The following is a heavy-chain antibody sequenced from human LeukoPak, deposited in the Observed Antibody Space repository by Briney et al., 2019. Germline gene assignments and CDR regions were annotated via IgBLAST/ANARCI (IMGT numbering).Heavy chain of an antibody. D-gene: IGHD6-13*01. CDR1: GFTFSSYG. J-gene: IGHJ4*02. V-gene: IGHV3-30*02. CDR3: AKDRRSYSSSRYEIDY. Sequence: GGSLRLSCAASGFTFSSYGMHWVRQAPGKGLEWVAVIWYDGSNKYYADSVKGRFTISRDNSKNTLYLQMNSLRAEDTAVYYCAKDRRSYSSSRYEIDYWGQGTLVTVSS. CDR2: IWYDGSNK.